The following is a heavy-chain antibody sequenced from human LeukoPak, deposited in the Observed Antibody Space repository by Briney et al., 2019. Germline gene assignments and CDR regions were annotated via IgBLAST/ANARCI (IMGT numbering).Heavy chain of an antibody. J-gene: IGHJ4*02. Sequence: ASVKVSCKASGYTFTGYYMRWVRQAPGQGLEWMGWINPNSGGTNYAQKFQGRVTMTRDTSISTAYMELSRLRSDDTAVYYCARDLNGIELGIDYWGQGTLVTVSS. V-gene: IGHV1-2*02. CDR3: ARDLNGIELGIDY. D-gene: IGHD6-13*01. CDR1: GYTFTGYY. CDR2: INPNSGGT.